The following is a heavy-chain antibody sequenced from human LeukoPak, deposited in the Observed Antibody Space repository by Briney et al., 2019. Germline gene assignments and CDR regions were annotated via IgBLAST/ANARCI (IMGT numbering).Heavy chain of an antibody. J-gene: IGHJ4*02. CDR3: ASSYYYDSSGYPFDY. CDR2: ISGSGSST. D-gene: IGHD3-22*01. V-gene: IGHV3-23*01. CDR1: GFTFSSYG. Sequence: GGTLRLSCAASGFTFSSYGMSWVRQAPGKGLEWVSAISGSGSSTYYADSVKGRFTISRDNSKNTLYLQMNSLRAEDTAVYYCASSYYYDSSGYPFDYWGQGTLVTVSS.